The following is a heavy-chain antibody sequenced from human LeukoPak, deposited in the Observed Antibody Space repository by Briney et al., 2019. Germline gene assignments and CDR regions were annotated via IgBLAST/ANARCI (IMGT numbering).Heavy chain of an antibody. D-gene: IGHD3-9*01. Sequence: ASVKVSCKASGYTFTSYGISWVRQAPGQGLEWMGWISAYNGNTNYAQKLQGRVTMTTDTSTSTAYMELRSLRSDDTAVYYCARAGVLRYFDWLPEFDPWGQGTLVTVSS. CDR3: ARAGVLRYFDWLPEFDP. CDR1: GYTFTSYG. CDR2: ISAYNGNT. V-gene: IGHV1-18*01. J-gene: IGHJ5*02.